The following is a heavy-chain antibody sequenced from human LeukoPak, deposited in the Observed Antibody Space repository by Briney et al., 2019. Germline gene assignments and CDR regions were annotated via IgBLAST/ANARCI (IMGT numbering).Heavy chain of an antibody. Sequence: PGGSLRLSCAASGFTFSSYAMSWVRQAPGKGLEWVSAISGSGGSTYYADSVKGRFTISRDNSKNRLYLQMNSLRAEDTAVYYCAKDQDSSWYINWFDPWGQGTLVTVSS. CDR3: AKDQDSSWYINWFDP. V-gene: IGHV3-23*01. D-gene: IGHD6-13*01. CDR1: GFTFSSYA. CDR2: ISGSGGST. J-gene: IGHJ5*02.